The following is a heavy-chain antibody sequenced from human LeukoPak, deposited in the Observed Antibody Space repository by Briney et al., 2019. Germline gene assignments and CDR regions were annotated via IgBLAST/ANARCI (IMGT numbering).Heavy chain of an antibody. Sequence: SETLSLTCAVYGGSFSDYYWSWIRQPPGKGLEWIGEINHSGSTNYNPSLKSRVTISVDTSKNQFSLKLSSVTAEDTALYHCARVNRAHSSGWYSAPYHYGMDVWGQGTTVTVSS. V-gene: IGHV4-34*01. CDR1: GGSFSDYY. D-gene: IGHD6-19*01. CDR2: INHSGST. CDR3: ARVNRAHSSGWYSAPYHYGMDV. J-gene: IGHJ6*02.